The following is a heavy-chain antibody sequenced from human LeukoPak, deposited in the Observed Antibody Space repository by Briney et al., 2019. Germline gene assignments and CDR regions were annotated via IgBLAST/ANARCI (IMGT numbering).Heavy chain of an antibody. J-gene: IGHJ6*02. CDR3: AKVKPVVPAAPRPYYYGMDV. CDR1: GFTFSSYA. CDR2: ISGSGGST. V-gene: IGHV3-23*01. Sequence: GGSLRLSCAASGFTFSSYAMSWVRQAPGKGLEWVSAISGSGGSTYYADSVKGRFTISGDNSKNTLYLQMNSLRAEDTAVYYCAKVKPVVPAAPRPYYYGMDVWGQGTTVTVSS. D-gene: IGHD2-2*01.